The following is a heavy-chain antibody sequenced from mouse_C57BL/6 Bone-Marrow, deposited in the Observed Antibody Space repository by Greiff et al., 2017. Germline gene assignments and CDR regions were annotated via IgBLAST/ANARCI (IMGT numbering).Heavy chain of an antibody. V-gene: IGHV14-4*01. CDR1: GFNIKDDY. Sequence: VQLQQSGAELVRPGASVKLSCTASGFNIKDDYMHWVKQRPEPGLEWIGWIDPENGDTEYASKFQGKATLTADTSSNTAYLQLSRLTSEDTAVYYCTLYRGSSTRWFAYWGQGTLVTVSA. CDR2: IDPENGDT. CDR3: TLYRGSSTRWFAY. J-gene: IGHJ3*01. D-gene: IGHD1-1*01.